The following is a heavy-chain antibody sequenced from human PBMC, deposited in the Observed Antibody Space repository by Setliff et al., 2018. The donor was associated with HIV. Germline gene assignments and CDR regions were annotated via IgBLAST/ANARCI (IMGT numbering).Heavy chain of an antibody. J-gene: IGHJ1*01. Sequence: GGSLRLSCAASGFTFSSYEMNWVRQAPGKGLEWVANIKEDGSETYYVDSVEGRFTISRDNAKNTLYLEMNSLRVEDTAVYYCAKGVGISSFQHWGQGTLVTVSS. CDR1: GFTFSSYE. D-gene: IGHD6-13*01. CDR2: IKEDGSET. CDR3: AKGVGISSFQH. V-gene: IGHV3-7*03.